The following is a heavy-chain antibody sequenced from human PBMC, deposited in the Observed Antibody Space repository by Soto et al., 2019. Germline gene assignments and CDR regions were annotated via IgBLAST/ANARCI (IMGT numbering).Heavy chain of an antibody. CDR1: GFSLNTRGVG. D-gene: IGHD3-16*02. CDR2: IYWDDDR. V-gene: IGHV2-5*02. Sequence: GPTLVYPTQTLTLTCTFSGFSLNTRGVGVAWIRQPPGKALEWLAVIYWDDDRRYSPSLNSRLTITKDTSRNQVVLTMTNMDPVDTATYYCAHIMITYGGVIGLDAFDNWGQGTMVTVSS. J-gene: IGHJ3*02. CDR3: AHIMITYGGVIGLDAFDN.